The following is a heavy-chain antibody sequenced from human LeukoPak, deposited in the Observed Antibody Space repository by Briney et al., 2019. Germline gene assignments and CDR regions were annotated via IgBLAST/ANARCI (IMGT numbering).Heavy chain of an antibody. Sequence: ASVKVSCKASGYTFTDYYMHWVRQAPGQGLEWMGWINPNSGGTNYAQKFQGRVTMTRDTSISTAYMEVSRLRSDDTAVYYCARVYGDHYGSGVIDYWGQGALVTVSS. CDR3: ARVYGDHYGSGVIDY. V-gene: IGHV1-2*02. CDR1: GYTFTDYY. D-gene: IGHD3-10*01. CDR2: INPNSGGT. J-gene: IGHJ4*02.